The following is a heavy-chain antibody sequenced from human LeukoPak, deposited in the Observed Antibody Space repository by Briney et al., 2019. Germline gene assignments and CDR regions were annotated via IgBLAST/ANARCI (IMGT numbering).Heavy chain of an antibody. CDR1: GGSISSYY. D-gene: IGHD2-15*01. Sequence: SETLSLTCTVSGGSISSYYWSWIRQPPGKGLEWIGYIYYSGSTNYNPSLKSRVTISVDTSKNQFSLKLSSVTAAVTAVYYCARIGYCSGGSCYSGVIDYWGQGTLVTVSS. CDR3: ARIGYCSGGSCYSGVIDY. J-gene: IGHJ4*02. V-gene: IGHV4-59*12. CDR2: IYYSGST.